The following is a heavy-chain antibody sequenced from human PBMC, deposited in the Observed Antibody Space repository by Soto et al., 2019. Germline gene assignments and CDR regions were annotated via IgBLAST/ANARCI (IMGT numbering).Heavy chain of an antibody. CDR3: ARSYYDFWSGYYPYSYYGMDV. V-gene: IGHV4-30-2*01. CDR1: GGSISSGGYS. D-gene: IGHD3-3*01. J-gene: IGHJ6*02. CDR2: IYHSGST. Sequence: SETLSLTCAVSGGSISSGGYSWSWIRQPPGKGLEWIGYIYHSGSTYYNPSLKSRVTISVDRSKNQFSLKLSSVTAADTAVYYCARSYYDFWSGYYPYSYYGMDVWGQGTTVTVSS.